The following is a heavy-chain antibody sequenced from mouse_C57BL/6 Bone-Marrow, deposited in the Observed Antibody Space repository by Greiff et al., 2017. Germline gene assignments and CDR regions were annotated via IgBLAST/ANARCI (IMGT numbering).Heavy chain of an antibody. CDR1: GFSLSTFGMG. CDR2: IWWDDDK. J-gene: IGHJ3*01. V-gene: IGHV8-8*01. Sequence: QVTLKESGPGILQPSQTLSLTCSFSGFSLSTFGMGVGWIRQPSGKGLEWLAHIWWDDDKYYNPALKSRLTISKDKPKNQVFHKIADVDTAITARYYCARIGIVTKGFADWGKGTLVTVSA. D-gene: IGHD2-5*01. CDR3: ARIGIVTKGFAD.